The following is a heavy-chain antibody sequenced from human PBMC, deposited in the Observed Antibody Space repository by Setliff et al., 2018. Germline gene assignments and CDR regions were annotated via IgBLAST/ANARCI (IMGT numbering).Heavy chain of an antibody. CDR3: ARTKGFVDGYLDP. J-gene: IGHJ5*02. CDR1: PYSFSGYY. D-gene: IGHD3-10*01. Sequence: ASVKVSCKTSPYSFSGYYIHWVRQAPGQGLEWMGWINTNSGDTRYAQKFQGRVTMTRDTSISTAYMELSRLSSDDTAVYYCARTKGFVDGYLDPWGQGTLVTVSS. V-gene: IGHV1-2*02. CDR2: INTNSGDT.